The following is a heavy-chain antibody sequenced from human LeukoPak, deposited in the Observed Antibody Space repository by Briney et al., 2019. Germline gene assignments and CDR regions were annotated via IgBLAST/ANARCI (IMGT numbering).Heavy chain of an antibody. CDR1: GGSFSGYY. V-gene: IGHV4-34*01. J-gene: IGHJ4*02. Sequence: SETPSLTCAVYGGSFSGYYWSWIRQPPGKGLEWIGEINHSGSTNYNPSLKSRVTISVDTSKNQFSLKLSSVTAADTAVYYCARGPSMTTTLSFGYWGQGTLVTVSS. CDR3: ARGPSMTTTLSFGY. D-gene: IGHD4-11*01. CDR2: INHSGST.